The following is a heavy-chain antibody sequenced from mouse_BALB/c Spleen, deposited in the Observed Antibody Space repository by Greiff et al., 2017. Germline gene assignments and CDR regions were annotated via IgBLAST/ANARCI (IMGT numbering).Heavy chain of an antibody. CDR1: GFNIKDYY. CDR2: IDPENGNT. D-gene: IGHD2-4*01. Sequence: EVQLQQSGAELVRPGALVKLSCKASGFNIKDYYMHWVKQRPEQGLEWIGWIDPENGNTIYDPKFQGKASITADTSSNTAYLQLSSLTSEDTAVYYCARSLAMITFAYWGQGTLVTVSA. V-gene: IGHV14-1*02. J-gene: IGHJ3*01. CDR3: ARSLAMITFAY.